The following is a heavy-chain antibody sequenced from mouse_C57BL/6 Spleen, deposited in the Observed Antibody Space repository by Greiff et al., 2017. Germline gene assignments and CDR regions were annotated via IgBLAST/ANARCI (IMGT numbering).Heavy chain of an antibody. J-gene: IGHJ4*01. V-gene: IGHV1-64*01. Sequence: VQLQQPGAELVKPGASVKLSCKASGYTFNSYWMHWVKQRPGQGLEWIGMIHPNSGSTNYNEKFKSKATLTEDKSSSAAYMQLSSLTSEDSAVYYCAYCSSYDDAMDYWGQGTSVTVSS. D-gene: IGHD1-1*01. CDR1: GYTFNSYW. CDR3: AYCSSYDDAMDY. CDR2: IHPNSGST.